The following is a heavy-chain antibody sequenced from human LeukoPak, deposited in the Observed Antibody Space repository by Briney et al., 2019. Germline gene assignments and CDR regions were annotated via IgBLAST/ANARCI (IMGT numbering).Heavy chain of an antibody. CDR2: IYYSGGT. CDR3: ARDQVGAARFDS. D-gene: IGHD2-15*01. CDR1: GGSLSGYY. J-gene: IGHJ4*02. Sequence: SETLSLTCTVSGGSLSGYYWSWVRQPPGERLEWIGCIYYSGGTNYNPPLKSRVTISVDTSKNQFSLKLSSVTAADTAVYYCARDQVGAARFDSWGQGTLVTVSP. V-gene: IGHV4-59*12.